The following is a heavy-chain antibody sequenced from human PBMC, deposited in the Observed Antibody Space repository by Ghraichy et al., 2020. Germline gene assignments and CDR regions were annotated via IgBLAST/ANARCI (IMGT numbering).Heavy chain of an antibody. Sequence: SETLSLTCAVYGGSFSGYYWSWIRQPPGKGLEWIGEINHSGSTNYNPSLKSRVTISVDTSKNQFSLKLSSVTAADTAVYYCARIHACGSGGSCYPDYWGQGTLVTVSS. CDR3: ARIHACGSGGSCYPDY. J-gene: IGHJ4*02. CDR1: GGSFSGYY. D-gene: IGHD2-15*01. V-gene: IGHV4-34*01. CDR2: INHSGST.